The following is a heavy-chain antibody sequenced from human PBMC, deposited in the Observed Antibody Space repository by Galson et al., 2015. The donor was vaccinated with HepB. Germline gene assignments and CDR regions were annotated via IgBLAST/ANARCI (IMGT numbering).Heavy chain of an antibody. J-gene: IGHJ4*02. CDR3: VREGQQLV. CDR1: GFIFRTYS. CDR2: VSSSSRYI. D-gene: IGHD6-13*01. V-gene: IGHV3-21*01. Sequence: SLRLSCAASGFIFRTYSMNWVRQAPGKGLEWVSYVSSSSRYINYADSVTGRFAISRDNARSSLYLQMNSLRAEDTAVYYCVREGQQLVWGQGTLVTVSS.